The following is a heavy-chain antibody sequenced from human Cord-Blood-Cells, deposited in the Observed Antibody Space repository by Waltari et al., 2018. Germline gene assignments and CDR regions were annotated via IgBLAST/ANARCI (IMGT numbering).Heavy chain of an antibody. D-gene: IGHD1-20*01. CDR2: ISPFFGTA. CDR1: GGTFSSYA. Sequence: QVQLVQSGAEVKKPGSSVKVSCKASGGTFSSYAISWVRQAPGQVLEWMGWISPFFGTANYAQKFQGRVTITADKSTSTAYMELSSLRSEDTAVYYCASQYNWNYFDYWGQGTLVTVSS. J-gene: IGHJ4*02. V-gene: IGHV1-69*06. CDR3: ASQYNWNYFDY.